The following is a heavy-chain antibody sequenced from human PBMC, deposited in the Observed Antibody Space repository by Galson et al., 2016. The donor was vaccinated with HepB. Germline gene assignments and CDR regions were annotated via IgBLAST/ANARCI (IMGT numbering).Heavy chain of an antibody. Sequence: SETLSLTCAVSGGSISSSNWWSWVRQPPGKGLEWIGEIYHSGSTNYNPSLKSRVTISVDKSKNTFSLKLSSVTAADTAVYYCAREVYCGGDCYNFDYWGQGTLVTVSS. CDR3: AREVYCGGDCYNFDY. CDR2: IYHSGST. CDR1: GGSISSSNW. V-gene: IGHV4-4*02. D-gene: IGHD2-21*02. J-gene: IGHJ4*02.